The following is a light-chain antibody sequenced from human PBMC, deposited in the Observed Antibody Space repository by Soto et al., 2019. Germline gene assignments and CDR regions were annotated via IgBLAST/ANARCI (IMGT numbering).Light chain of an antibody. CDR3: QQYNNFPGT. CDR1: QSVSAW. Sequence: DIQMTQSPSTLSASVGDRITITCRASQSVSAWVAWYQQKPGKAPKVVIYDASSLESGVPSWFAGSRSGTEFTLTINSLQPDDSATYYCQQYNNFPGTFGQGTMVEIK. J-gene: IGKJ1*01. CDR2: DAS. V-gene: IGKV1-5*01.